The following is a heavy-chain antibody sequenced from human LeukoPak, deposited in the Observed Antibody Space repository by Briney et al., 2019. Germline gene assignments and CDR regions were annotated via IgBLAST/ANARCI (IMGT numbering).Heavy chain of an antibody. CDR1: GFTFSSYS. V-gene: IGHV3-48*01. Sequence: GGSLRLSCAASGFTFSSYSMNWVRQAPGKGLEWGSYISSSSSTIYYADSVKDRFTISRDNAKNSLYLQMNSLRAEDTAVYYCARNLDSFWGQGTMVTVSS. J-gene: IGHJ3*01. CDR3: ARNLDSF. D-gene: IGHD3/OR15-3a*01. CDR2: ISSSSSTI.